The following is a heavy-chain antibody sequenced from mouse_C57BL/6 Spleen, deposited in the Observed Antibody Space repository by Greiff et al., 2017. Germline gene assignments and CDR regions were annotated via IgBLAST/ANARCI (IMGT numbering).Heavy chain of an antibody. J-gene: IGHJ3*01. Sequence: QVQLQQSGPGLVQPSQSLSITCTVSGFSLTSYGVHWVRQSPGKGLEWLGVIWGGGSTDYNAAFISRLSISKDNPKSQVFFKMNSLQADDTAIYYCARNSGYYEGWFAYWGQGTLVTVSA. CDR2: IWGGGST. CDR1: GFSLTSYG. V-gene: IGHV2-2*01. D-gene: IGHD2-3*01. CDR3: ARNSGYYEGWFAY.